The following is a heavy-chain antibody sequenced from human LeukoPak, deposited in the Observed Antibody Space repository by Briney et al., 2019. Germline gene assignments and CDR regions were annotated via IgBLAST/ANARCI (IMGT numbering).Heavy chain of an antibody. V-gene: IGHV4-59*12. J-gene: IGHJ4*02. Sequence: SETLSLTCTVSGGSISSYYWSWIRQPPGKGLEWIGYIYYSGSTNYNPSLKSRVTISVDTSKNQFSLKLSSVTAADTAVYYCAREMTTGESGSHFDYWGQGTLVTVSS. CDR2: IYYSGST. CDR1: GGSISSYY. D-gene: IGHD3-3*01. CDR3: AREMTTGESGSHFDY.